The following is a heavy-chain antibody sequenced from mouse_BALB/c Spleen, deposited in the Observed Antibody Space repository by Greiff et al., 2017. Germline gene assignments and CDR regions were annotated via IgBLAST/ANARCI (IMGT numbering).Heavy chain of an antibody. J-gene: IGHJ2*01. V-gene: IGHV5-6-4*01. Sequence: EVQRVESGGGLVKPGGSLKLSCAASGFTFSSYTMSWVRQTPEKRLEWVATISSGGSYTYYPDSVKGRFTISRDNAKNTLYLQMSSLKSEDTAMYYCTREDYYDYDGYYFDYWGQGTTLTVSS. CDR2: ISSGGSYT. D-gene: IGHD2-4*01. CDR1: GFTFSSYT. CDR3: TREDYYDYDGYYFDY.